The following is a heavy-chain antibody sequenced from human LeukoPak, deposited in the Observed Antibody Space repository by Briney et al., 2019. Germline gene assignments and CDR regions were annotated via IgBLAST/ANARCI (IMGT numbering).Heavy chain of an antibody. CDR2: IYYSGST. Sequence: SETLSLTCTVSGGSISSYYWSWIRQPPGKGLEWIGYIYYSGSTNYNPSLRSRVTISVDTSKNQFSLKLSSVTAADTAVYYCARGGNYGDYDGYFDNWGQGTLVTVSS. J-gene: IGHJ4*02. D-gene: IGHD4-17*01. CDR1: GGSISSYY. V-gene: IGHV4-59*08. CDR3: ARGGNYGDYDGYFDN.